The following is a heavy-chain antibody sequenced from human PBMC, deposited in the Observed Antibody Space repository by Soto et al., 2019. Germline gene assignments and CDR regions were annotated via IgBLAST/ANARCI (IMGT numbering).Heavy chain of an antibody. J-gene: IGHJ4*02. CDR3: ARKRRLYDFWSGYGVEYFDY. V-gene: IGHV4-34*01. CDR1: GGSFSGYY. D-gene: IGHD3-3*01. CDR2: INHSGST. Sequence: PSETLSLTCAVYGGSFSGYYWSWIRQPPGKGLEWIGEINHSGSTNYNPSLKSRVTISVDTSKNQFSLELSSVTAADTAVYYCARKRRLYDFWSGYGVEYFDYWGQGTLVTVS.